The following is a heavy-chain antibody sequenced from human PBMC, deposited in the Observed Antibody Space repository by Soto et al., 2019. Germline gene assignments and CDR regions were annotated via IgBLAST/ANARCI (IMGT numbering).Heavy chain of an antibody. V-gene: IGHV1-3*01. CDR2: INAGNGNT. Sequence: ASVKVSCKASGYTFTNYSLYWVRQAPGQGLEWMGWINAGNGNTKYSQRFQGRVTITRDTSASTAYMELSSLRYEDTAVYYCARDSCSGGLGYSSPAAFDIWGQGTMVTVSS. J-gene: IGHJ3*02. CDR3: ARDSCSGGLGYSSPAAFDI. CDR1: GYTFTNYS. D-gene: IGHD2-15*01.